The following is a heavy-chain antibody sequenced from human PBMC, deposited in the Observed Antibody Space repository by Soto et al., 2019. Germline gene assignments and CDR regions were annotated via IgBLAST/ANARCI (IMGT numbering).Heavy chain of an antibody. D-gene: IGHD4-17*01. V-gene: IGHV4-38-2*02. CDR2: VYHDGRT. J-gene: IGHJ4*02. Sequence: KPSETLSLTCGVSGYSISSGYQWGWIRRPPGKGPEWIGSVYHDGRTRYNPPLESRVTISRDNSDNSVHLQMNSLRVEDTAVYYCAKDAVSGDGVWLVDHWGQGTVVTGSS. CDR1: GYSISSGYQ. CDR3: AKDAVSGDGVWLVDH.